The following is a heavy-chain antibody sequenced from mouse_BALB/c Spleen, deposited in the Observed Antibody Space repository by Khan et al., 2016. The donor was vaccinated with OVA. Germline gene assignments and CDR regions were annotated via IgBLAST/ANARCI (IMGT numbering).Heavy chain of an antibody. J-gene: IGHJ3*01. Sequence: VQLKQSGTVLARPGASVEMSCKASGYIFTSYWIHWVKQRPGQGLEWIGAIYPGNSDTNYNQRFKGKAKLTAVTSSSTAYMQLSSLTYEDSAVYYCTRWVCWFAYWGQGTLVTVSS. V-gene: IGHV1-5*01. CDR3: TRWVCWFAY. CDR2: IYPGNSDT. CDR1: GYIFTSYW.